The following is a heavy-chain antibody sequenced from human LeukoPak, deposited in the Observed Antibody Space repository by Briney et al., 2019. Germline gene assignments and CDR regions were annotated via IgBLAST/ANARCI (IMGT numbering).Heavy chain of an antibody. CDR2: ISGSGGST. CDR3: AKDRRRVGATLYICDY. D-gene: IGHD1-26*01. CDR1: GFTFSSYG. Sequence: GGSLRLSCAASGFTFSSYGMSWVRQAPGKGLEWVSAISGSGGSTYYADSVKGRFTISRDNAKNTLYLQMNSLRAEDTAVYYCAKDRRRVGATLYICDYGGQGTRVTVSS. J-gene: IGHJ4*02. V-gene: IGHV3-23*01.